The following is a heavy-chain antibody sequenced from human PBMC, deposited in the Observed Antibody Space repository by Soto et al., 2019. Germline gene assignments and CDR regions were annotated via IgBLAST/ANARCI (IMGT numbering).Heavy chain of an antibody. CDR2: IVPIFGTA. J-gene: IGHJ6*02. D-gene: IGHD1-26*01. CDR1: GGTFSSYA. V-gene: IGHV1-69*13. Sequence: SVKVSCKASGGTFSSYAISWVRQAPGQGLEWMGGIVPIFGTANYAQKFQGRVTITADESTSTAYMELSSLRSEDTAVYYCAEDSGSYYDYYYGMDVWGQGTTVTVSS. CDR3: AEDSGSYYDYYYGMDV.